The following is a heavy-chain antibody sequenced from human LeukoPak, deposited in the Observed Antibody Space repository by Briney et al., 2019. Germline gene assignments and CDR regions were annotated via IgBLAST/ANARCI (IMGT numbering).Heavy chain of an antibody. J-gene: IGHJ4*02. CDR2: ISVTGGST. D-gene: IGHD1-26*01. Sequence: GGSLRLSCAASGFTFSSYAMSWVRQAPGKGVQWVSSISVTGGSTYYADSVKGRFTISRDNSKNTLYLQMHSLRAEETAIYYCASGNFFDYWGQGTLVTVSS. CDR1: GFTFSSYA. V-gene: IGHV3-23*01. CDR3: ASGNFFDY.